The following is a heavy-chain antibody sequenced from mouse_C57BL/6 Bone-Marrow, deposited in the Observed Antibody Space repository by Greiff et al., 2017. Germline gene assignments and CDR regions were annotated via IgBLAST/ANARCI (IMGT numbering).Heavy chain of an antibody. CDR1: GYTFTDYS. Sequence: EVQLQQSGAELVKPGASVKISCKASGYTFTDYSMNWVKQSHGKSLEWIGNINPNNGGTSYNEKFKGKATLTVDKSSSTAYMELRSLTSEDSAVXYCGIYYDYAAFAYWGQGTLVTVSA. CDR2: INPNNGGT. CDR3: GIYYDYAAFAY. V-gene: IGHV1-26*01. D-gene: IGHD2-4*01. J-gene: IGHJ3*01.